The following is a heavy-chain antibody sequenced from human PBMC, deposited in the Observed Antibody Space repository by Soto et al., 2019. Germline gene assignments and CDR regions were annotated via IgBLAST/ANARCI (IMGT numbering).Heavy chain of an antibody. CDR3: ARDLDGVQHWAFDI. Sequence: QVQLVQSGAEVKKPGSSVKVSCKASGGTFSSYTISWVRQAPGQGLEWMGRIIRILGIANYAQKFQGRVTITADKSTSTADMELSSLRSEDTAVYYCARDLDGVQHWAFDIWGQGTMVTVSS. CDR2: IIRILGIA. J-gene: IGHJ3*02. V-gene: IGHV1-69*08. CDR1: GGTFSSYT. D-gene: IGHD3-3*01.